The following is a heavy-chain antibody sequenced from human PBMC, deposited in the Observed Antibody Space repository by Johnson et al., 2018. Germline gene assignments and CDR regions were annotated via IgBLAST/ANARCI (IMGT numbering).Heavy chain of an antibody. J-gene: IGHJ6*02. CDR1: GFTFRNYG. CDR2: INSDESSI. Sequence: VQLVQSGGGVVQPGRSLRLSCAASGFTFRNYGMHWVRQAPGKGLIWVSRINSDESSITYADSVKGRFTISRDNAKNMLYLQMNSLRAEDTAVYYCARDGGYSNYYYYGMDVWGQGTTVTVSS. V-gene: IGHV3-74*03. CDR3: ARDGGYSNYYYYGMDV. D-gene: IGHD4-11*01.